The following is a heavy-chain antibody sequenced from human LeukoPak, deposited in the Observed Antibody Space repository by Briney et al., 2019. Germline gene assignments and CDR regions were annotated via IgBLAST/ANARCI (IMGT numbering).Heavy chain of an antibody. CDR2: ISPSGSNT. CDR1: GFTFSDYY. J-gene: IGHJ4*02. V-gene: IGHV3-11*03. CDR3: ARTIRNPEA. Sequence: KPGGSLRLSCAASGFTFSDYYMTWIRQAPGKGLEWVSNISPSGSNTNYADSVKGRFTISRDNARNSLYLQMNSLTAEDTAAYYCARTIRNPEAWGQGTLVTVSS. D-gene: IGHD1-14*01.